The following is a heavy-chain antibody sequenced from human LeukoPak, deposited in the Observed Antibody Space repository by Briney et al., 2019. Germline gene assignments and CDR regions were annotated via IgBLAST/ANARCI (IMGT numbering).Heavy chain of an antibody. CDR3: ARDLSGYSYEGPWDAFDI. V-gene: IGHV1-69*05. J-gene: IGHJ3*02. Sequence: SVKVSCKASGGTFSSYAISWVRQAPGQGLEWMGGIIPIFGTANYAQKFQGRVTITTDESTSAAYMELSSLRSEDTAVYYCARDLSGYSYEGPWDAFDIWGQGTMVTVSS. D-gene: IGHD5-18*01. CDR2: IIPIFGTA. CDR1: GGTFSSYA.